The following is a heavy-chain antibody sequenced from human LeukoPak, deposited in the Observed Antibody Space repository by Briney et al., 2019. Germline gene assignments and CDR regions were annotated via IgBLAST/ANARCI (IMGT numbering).Heavy chain of an antibody. V-gene: IGHV3-48*03. J-gene: IGHJ6*02. D-gene: IGHD6-13*01. Sequence: GGSLRLSCAASGFTFSSYEMNWVRQAPGEGLEWVSYIGSSGSTIYYADSVKGRFTISRDNAKNSLYLQMNSLRAEDTAVYYCAREGIAAAYDEPYYYYYGMDVWGQGTTVTVSS. CDR3: AREGIAAAYDEPYYYYYGMDV. CDR1: GFTFSSYE. CDR2: IGSSGSTI.